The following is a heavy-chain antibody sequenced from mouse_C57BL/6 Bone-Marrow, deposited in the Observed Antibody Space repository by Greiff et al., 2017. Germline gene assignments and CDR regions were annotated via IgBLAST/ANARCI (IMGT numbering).Heavy chain of an antibody. CDR3: AKNRVYAMDY. J-gene: IGHJ4*01. V-gene: IGHV1-81*01. CDR1: GYTFTSYG. CDR2: IYPRSGNT. Sequence: QVQLQQSGAELARPGASVKLSCKASGYTFTSYGISWVKQRTGQGLEWIGEIYPRSGNTYYNEKFKGKATLTADKSSSPAYMELRSLTSEDSAVYFCAKNRVYAMDYWGQGTSVTVSS.